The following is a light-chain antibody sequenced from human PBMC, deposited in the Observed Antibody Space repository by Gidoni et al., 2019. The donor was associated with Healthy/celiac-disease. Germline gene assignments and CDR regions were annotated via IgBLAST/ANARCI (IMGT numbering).Light chain of an antibody. CDR1: SLRSYY. CDR2: GKN. J-gene: IGLJ3*02. Sequence: SSELTQDPAVSVALGQTVRITCQGDSLRSYYASWYQQKPGQAPVLVIYGKNNRPSGIPDRFSGSSSGNTASLTITGAQAEVEADYYCNSRDSSGNLWVFGGGTKLTVL. V-gene: IGLV3-19*01. CDR3: NSRDSSGNLWV.